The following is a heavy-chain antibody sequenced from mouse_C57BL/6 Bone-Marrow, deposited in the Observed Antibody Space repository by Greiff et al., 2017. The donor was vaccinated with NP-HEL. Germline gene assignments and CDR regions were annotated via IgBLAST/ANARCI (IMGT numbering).Heavy chain of an antibody. CDR1: GLTFSSYA. V-gene: IGHV5-9-1*02. Sequence: DVMLVESGEGLVKPGGSLKLSCAASGLTFSSYAMSWVRQTPEKRLEWVAYISSGGDYIYYADTVKGRFTISRDNARNTLYLQMSSLKSEDTAMYYCTRDRGHYGSSYSAWFAYWGQGTLVTVSA. J-gene: IGHJ3*01. D-gene: IGHD1-1*01. CDR2: ISSGGDYI. CDR3: TRDRGHYGSSYSAWFAY.